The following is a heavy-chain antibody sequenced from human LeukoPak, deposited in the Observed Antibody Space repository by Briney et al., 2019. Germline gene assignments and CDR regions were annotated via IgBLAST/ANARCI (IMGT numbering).Heavy chain of an antibody. D-gene: IGHD3-22*01. Sequence: PGGSLRLSCAASGFTFNTYSMNWVRQAPGKGLEWLSYITSSSTTIYYADSVKGRFTISRDNAKNSLYLQMNSLRAEDTAVYYCARDQGENYDSSGYYPYWGQGTLVTVSS. CDR3: ARDQGENYDSSGYYPY. J-gene: IGHJ4*02. CDR2: ITSSSTTI. CDR1: GFTFNTYS. V-gene: IGHV3-48*04.